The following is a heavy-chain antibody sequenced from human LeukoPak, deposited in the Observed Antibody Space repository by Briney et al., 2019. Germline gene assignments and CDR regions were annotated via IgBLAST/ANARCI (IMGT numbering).Heavy chain of an antibody. CDR1: GGSFSGYY. D-gene: IGHD4-23*01. Sequence: SETLSLTCAVYGGSFSGYYWSWIRQPPGKGLEWIGEINHSGSTNYNPSLKSRVTISVDTSKNQFSLKLSSVTAADTAVYYCARLVTGTTVINSGWFDPWGQGTLDTVSS. CDR3: ARLVTGTTVINSGWFDP. CDR2: INHSGST. J-gene: IGHJ5*02. V-gene: IGHV4-34*01.